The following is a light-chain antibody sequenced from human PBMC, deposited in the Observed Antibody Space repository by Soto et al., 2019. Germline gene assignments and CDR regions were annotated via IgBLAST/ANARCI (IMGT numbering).Light chain of an antibody. V-gene: IGKV3-20*01. Sequence: EFELTQSPGTPSLSPGERATLSGRASQSVSSSYLAWSQQKTGQAPRLLIYGASNRATGIPDRFSGSGSGTDFTLIISRLEPEDFAVYYCHQYNNWPLSITFGQGTRLEIK. CDR2: GAS. J-gene: IGKJ5*01. CDR1: QSVSSSY. CDR3: HQYNNWPLSIT.